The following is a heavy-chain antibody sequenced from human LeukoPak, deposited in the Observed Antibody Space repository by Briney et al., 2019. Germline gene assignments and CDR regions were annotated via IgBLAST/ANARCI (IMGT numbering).Heavy chain of an antibody. CDR1: GGSINNYY. J-gene: IGHJ3*02. Sequence: PSETLSLTCTVSGGSINNYYWSWIRQPAGKGLEWIGRIYTHGSTNYNPSLKSRVTMSVDTSKNQFSLKLSSVTAADTAVYYCARGRYCSADICSGGDAFDIWGQGTMVSVSS. CDR2: IYTHGST. D-gene: IGHD2-15*01. V-gene: IGHV4-4*07. CDR3: ARGRYCSADICSGGDAFDI.